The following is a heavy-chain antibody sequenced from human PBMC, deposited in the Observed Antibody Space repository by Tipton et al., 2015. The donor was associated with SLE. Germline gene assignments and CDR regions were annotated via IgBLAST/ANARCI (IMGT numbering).Heavy chain of an antibody. V-gene: IGHV4-30-4*01. Sequence: TLSLTCSVSGGSISSGVFYWSWIRQLPGKGLEWLGFIYHSGTTYNNPSLKSRVTISVDTSRNQFSLKLNSVTAADTAVYYCARGDAYNSLNYWGQGTLVTVSS. D-gene: IGHD5-24*01. CDR1: GGSISSGVFY. J-gene: IGHJ4*02. CDR3: ARGDAYNSLNY. CDR2: IYHSGTT.